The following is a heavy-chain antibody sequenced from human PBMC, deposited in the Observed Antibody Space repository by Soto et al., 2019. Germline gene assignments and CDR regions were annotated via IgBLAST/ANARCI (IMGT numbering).Heavy chain of an antibody. Sequence: GGSLRLSCAASGFTFSSYAMSWVRQAPGKGLEWVSAISGSGGSTYYADSVKGRFTISRDNSKNTLYLQMNSLRAEDTAVYYCAKASSLPTVTPDYYYYYMDVWGKGTTVTVSS. CDR1: GFTFSSYA. J-gene: IGHJ6*03. CDR2: ISGSGGST. CDR3: AKASSLPTVTPDYYYYYMDV. D-gene: IGHD4-17*01. V-gene: IGHV3-23*01.